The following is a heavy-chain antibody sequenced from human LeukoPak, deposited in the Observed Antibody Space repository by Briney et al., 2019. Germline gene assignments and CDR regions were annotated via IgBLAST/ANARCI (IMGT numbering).Heavy chain of an antibody. V-gene: IGHV4-31*03. CDR3: AVGIVPITYYFDY. D-gene: IGHD3-16*01. Sequence: PSETLSLTCTVSGGSISSGGYYWSWIRQHPGKGLEWIGYIYYSGSTYYNPSLKSRVTISVDTSKNQFSLKLSSVTAADTAVYYCAVGIVPITYYFDYWGQGTLVTVSS. J-gene: IGHJ4*02. CDR1: GGSISSGGYY. CDR2: IYYSGST.